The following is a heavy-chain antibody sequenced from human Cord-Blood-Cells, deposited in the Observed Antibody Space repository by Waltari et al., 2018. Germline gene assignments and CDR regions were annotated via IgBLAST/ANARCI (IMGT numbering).Heavy chain of an antibody. CDR1: GYTFTGYA. Sequence: QVQLVQSGAEVKKPGASVKVSCKASGYTFTGYAMHWVRQAPGQRLEWMGWINAGNGSTKYSQKFQGRVTITRDTSASTAYMELSSLRSEDTAVYYCARVYASSSSWYDYWGQGTLVTVSS. J-gene: IGHJ4*02. CDR2: INAGNGST. V-gene: IGHV1-3*01. D-gene: IGHD6-13*01. CDR3: ARVYASSSSWYDY.